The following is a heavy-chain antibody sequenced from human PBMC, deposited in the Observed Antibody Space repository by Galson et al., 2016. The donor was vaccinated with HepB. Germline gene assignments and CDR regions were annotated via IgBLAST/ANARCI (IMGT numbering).Heavy chain of an antibody. J-gene: IGHJ4*02. CDR2: ISGSGDTT. CDR1: GFSFRIYA. V-gene: IGHV3-23*01. Sequence: SLRLSCAASGFSFRIYAMNWVRQVPGKGLEWVSGISGSGDTTYYADSVKGRFIISRDNSRKTVYLQMNSLRADDTAVYYCAKDLQLWFTIDNWGQGTLVTVSS. CDR3: AKDLQLWFTIDN. D-gene: IGHD5-18*01.